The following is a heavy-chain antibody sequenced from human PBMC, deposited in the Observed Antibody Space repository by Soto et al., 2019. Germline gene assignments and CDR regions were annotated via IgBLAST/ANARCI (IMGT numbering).Heavy chain of an antibody. Sequence: ASVKVSCKASGDTFSTYAISWVRQAPGQGLEWLGGIIPILGTPSYAQRFQGRVTITADKSTSTAYMELSNLRSEDTAVYYCARERSRYDRSGYYRPDYWGQGTLVTVSS. D-gene: IGHD3-22*01. J-gene: IGHJ4*02. V-gene: IGHV1-69*10. CDR2: IIPILGTP. CDR1: GDTFSTYA. CDR3: ARERSRYDRSGYYRPDY.